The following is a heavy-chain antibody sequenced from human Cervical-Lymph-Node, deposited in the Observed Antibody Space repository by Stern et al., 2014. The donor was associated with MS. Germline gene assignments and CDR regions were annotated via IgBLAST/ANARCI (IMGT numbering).Heavy chain of an antibody. CDR1: GFTFRRYA. CDR2: ISCSGVST. Sequence: EVQLVESGGGLEKPGGSRRLSCAAAGFTFRRYAMRWVRQPPGKGLEWVSAISCSGVSTYYADSVKGRFAISRDNSKNTLYLQMNSLRAEDTAVYYCAKSTVTSLSDYWGQGTLVTVSS. V-gene: IGHV3-23*04. CDR3: AKSTVTSLSDY. J-gene: IGHJ4*02. D-gene: IGHD4-17*01.